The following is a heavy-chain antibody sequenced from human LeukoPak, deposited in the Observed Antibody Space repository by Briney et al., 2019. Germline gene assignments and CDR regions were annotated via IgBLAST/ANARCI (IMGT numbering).Heavy chain of an antibody. CDR1: GGSISSYY. V-gene: IGHV4-59*01. D-gene: IGHD4-17*01. Sequence: SETLSLTCTVSGGSISSYYWSWIRQPPGKGLEWIGYIYYSGSANYNPSLKSRVTISVDTSKNQFSLKLASVSAADTAVYYCARAILYTVTTVGFDYWGQGTLVTVSS. CDR2: IYYSGSA. CDR3: ARAILYTVTTVGFDY. J-gene: IGHJ4*02.